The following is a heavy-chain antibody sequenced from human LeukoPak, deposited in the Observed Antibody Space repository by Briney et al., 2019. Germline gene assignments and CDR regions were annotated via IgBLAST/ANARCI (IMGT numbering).Heavy chain of an antibody. CDR3: ARHLGYFDL. CDR1: GGSISSYY. CDR2: IYYSGST. Sequence: SETLSLTCTVSGGSISSYYWSWIRQPPGKGLEWIGYIYYSGSTNYNPSLKSRVTISVDTSKNQFSLKLSSVTAANTAVYYCARHLGYFDLWGRGTLVTVSS. J-gene: IGHJ2*01. V-gene: IGHV4-59*08.